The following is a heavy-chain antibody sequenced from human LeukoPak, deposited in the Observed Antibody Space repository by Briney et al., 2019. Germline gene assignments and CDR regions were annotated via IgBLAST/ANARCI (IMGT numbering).Heavy chain of an antibody. CDR1: GFTFDDCT. CDR3: AKDRITIFGVVNRYDAFDI. J-gene: IGHJ3*02. Sequence: PGGSLRLSCAASGFTFDDCTMHWVRQAPGKGLEWVSLISWDGGSTYYADSVKGRFTISRDNSKNSLYLQMNSLRTEDTALYYCAKDRITIFGVVNRYDAFDIWGQGTMVTVSS. V-gene: IGHV3-43*01. D-gene: IGHD3-3*01. CDR2: ISWDGGST.